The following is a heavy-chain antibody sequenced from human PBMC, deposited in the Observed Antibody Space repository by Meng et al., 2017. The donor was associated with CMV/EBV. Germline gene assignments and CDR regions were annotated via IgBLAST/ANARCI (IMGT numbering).Heavy chain of an antibody. CDR2: IYHSGST. Sequence: GSLRLSCTVSGYSISSGYYWGWIRQPPGKGLEWIGSIYHSGSTYYNPSLKSRVTISVDTSKNQFSLKLSSVTAADTAVYYCAKAVTTGEGYYYGMDVWGQGTTVTVSS. J-gene: IGHJ6*02. CDR3: AKAVTTGEGYYYGMDV. V-gene: IGHV4-38-2*02. CDR1: GYSISSGYY. D-gene: IGHD4-11*01.